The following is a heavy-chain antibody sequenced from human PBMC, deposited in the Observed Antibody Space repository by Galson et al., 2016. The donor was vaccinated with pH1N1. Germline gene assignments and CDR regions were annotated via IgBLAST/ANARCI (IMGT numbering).Heavy chain of an antibody. CDR2: IDSGGNS. V-gene: IGHV3-66*02. CDR1: GFAFDDYA. Sequence: SLRLSCAASGFAFDDYAIHWVRQAPGKGLGWVSVIDSGGNSFYADSVKGRFTMSRDNSKNTVYLQMNSLTGEDTAVYFCARPRIASPGALHHWGQGTRVTVSS. D-gene: IGHD1-26*01. CDR3: ARPRIASPGALHH. J-gene: IGHJ1*01.